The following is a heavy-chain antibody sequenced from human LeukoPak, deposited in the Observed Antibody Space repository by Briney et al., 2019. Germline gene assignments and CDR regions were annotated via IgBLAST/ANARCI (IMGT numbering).Heavy chain of an antibody. V-gene: IGHV3-23*01. CDR2: ISGSGGST. CDR3: PAGQGAFDI. CDR1: GFSFSAYG. J-gene: IGHJ3*02. Sequence: GGSLRLSCAASGFSFSAYGMNWVRQAPGKGLEWVSAISGSGGSTYYADSVKGRFTISRDNSKNTLYLQMNSLRAEDTAVYCCPAGQGAFDIWGQGTMVTVSS.